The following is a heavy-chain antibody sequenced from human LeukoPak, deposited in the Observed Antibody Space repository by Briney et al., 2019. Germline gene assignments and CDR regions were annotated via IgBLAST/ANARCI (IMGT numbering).Heavy chain of an antibody. D-gene: IGHD3-3*01. CDR1: GFTFSSYA. J-gene: IGHJ4*02. V-gene: IGHV3-74*01. Sequence: GGSLRLSCAASGFTFSSYAMSWVRQAPGKGLVWVSRINTDGSSTSYADSVKGRFTISRDNAKNTLYLQMNSLRAEDTAVYYCARDRQYYDFWSGYYIGYYFDYWAREPWSPSPQ. CDR2: INTDGSST. CDR3: ARDRQYYDFWSGYYIGYYFDY.